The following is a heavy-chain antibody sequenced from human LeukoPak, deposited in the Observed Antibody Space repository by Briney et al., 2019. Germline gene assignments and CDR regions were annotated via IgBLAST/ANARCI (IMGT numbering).Heavy chain of an antibody. J-gene: IGHJ4*02. CDR2: MNPNNGDS. V-gene: IGHV1-8*03. CDR1: GYTFTNYH. Sequence: GASVTVSCTASGYTFTNYHINWVRQATGQGLEWMGWMNPNNGDSGYAQKFQGRVTITRDTSKSTSYMELRSLRSEDTAVYFCATTTSFTASGYDYWGQGTLVTVSS. D-gene: IGHD1-1*01. CDR3: ATTTSFTASGYDY.